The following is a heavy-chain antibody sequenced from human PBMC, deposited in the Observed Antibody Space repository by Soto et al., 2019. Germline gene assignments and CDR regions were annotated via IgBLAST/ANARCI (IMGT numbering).Heavy chain of an antibody. CDR1: RYTFTSYG. Sequence: SVKVSCKASRYTFTSYGISWVRQAPGQGLEWMGWISAYNGNTNYAQKLQGRVTMTTDTSTSTAYMELRSLRSDDTAVYYCARDGSGLVYGSGSRPYYYYGMDVWGQGTTVTVSS. CDR3: ARDGSGLVYGSGSRPYYYYGMDV. D-gene: IGHD3-10*01. J-gene: IGHJ6*02. V-gene: IGHV1-18*01. CDR2: ISAYNGNT.